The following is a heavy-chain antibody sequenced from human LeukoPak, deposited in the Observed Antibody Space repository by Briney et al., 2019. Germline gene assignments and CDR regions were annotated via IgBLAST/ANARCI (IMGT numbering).Heavy chain of an antibody. J-gene: IGHJ4*02. Sequence: GGSLRLSCAVSGISLSNYGMSWVRQAPGKGLEWVTGISDSGGSTTYADSVKGRFTISRDNPKNTLFLQMNSLRVEDTAVYFCAKRGVVIRVILVGFHKQAYYFDSWGQGALVTVSS. D-gene: IGHD3-22*01. CDR2: ISDSGGST. CDR3: AKRGVVIRVILVGFHKQAYYFDS. CDR1: GISLSNYG. V-gene: IGHV3-23*01.